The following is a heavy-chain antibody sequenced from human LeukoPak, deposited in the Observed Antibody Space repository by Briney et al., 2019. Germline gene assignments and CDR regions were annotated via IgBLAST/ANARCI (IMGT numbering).Heavy chain of an antibody. D-gene: IGHD5-18*01. CDR2: IYYSGST. J-gene: IGHJ4*02. CDR1: GGSISGSSYY. V-gene: IGHV4-39*01. Sequence: SETLSLTCTVSGGSISGSSYYGGWIRQPPGKGLEWIGSIYYSGSTYYNPSLKSRVTISVDTSKNQFSLKLSSVTAADTAVYYCARPPKGSYGYYFDYWGQGTLVTVSS. CDR3: ARPPKGSYGYYFDY.